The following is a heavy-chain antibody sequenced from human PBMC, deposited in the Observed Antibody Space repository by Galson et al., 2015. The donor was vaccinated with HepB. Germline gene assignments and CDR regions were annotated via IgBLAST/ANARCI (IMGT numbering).Heavy chain of an antibody. Sequence: SLRLSCAASGFTFSGYGMHWVRQAPGKGLEWVAVISYDGSNKYYADSVKGRFTISRDNSKNTLYLQMNSLRAEDTAVYYCAKARYAVVATDYWGQGTLVTVSS. CDR1: GFTFSGYG. CDR3: AKARYAVVATDY. CDR2: ISYDGSNK. V-gene: IGHV3-30*18. D-gene: IGHD2-15*01. J-gene: IGHJ4*02.